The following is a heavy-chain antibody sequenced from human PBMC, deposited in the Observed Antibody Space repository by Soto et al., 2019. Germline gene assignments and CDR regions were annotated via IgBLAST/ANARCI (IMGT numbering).Heavy chain of an antibody. CDR3: ARRGSS. CDR2: IHPAGQPI. V-gene: IGHV3-48*03. CDR1: GFTFSSSE. D-gene: IGHD2-2*01. J-gene: IGHJ3*01. Sequence: GGSLRLSCVASGFTFSSSEMYWVRQAPGKGLEWVSYIHPAGQPIFYADSVKGRFTISRDNAKNSLYLQMNSLRAEDTAVYYCARRGSSWGQGTMVTVSS.